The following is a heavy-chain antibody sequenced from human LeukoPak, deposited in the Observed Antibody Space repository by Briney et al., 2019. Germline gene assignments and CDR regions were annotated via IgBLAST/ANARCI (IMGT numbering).Heavy chain of an antibody. J-gene: IGHJ4*02. V-gene: IGHV1-24*01. CDR2: FDPEDGET. Sequence: ASVKVSCKASGYTLTELSMHWARQAPGKGLEWMGGFDPEDGETIYAQKFQGRVTMTEDTSTDTAYMELSSLRSEDTAVYYCATVSRGWYEPFDYWGQRTLVTVSS. D-gene: IGHD6-19*01. CDR1: GYTLTELS. CDR3: ATVSRGWYEPFDY.